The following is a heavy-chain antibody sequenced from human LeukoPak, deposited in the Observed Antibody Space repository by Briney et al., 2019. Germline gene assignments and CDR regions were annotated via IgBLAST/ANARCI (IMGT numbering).Heavy chain of an antibody. Sequence: GESLGLSCAASGFTFSNHGMSWVRQAPGRGLEWVSVIRGSGGGTYYADSVKGRFTISRDNSKSTVYLQMNSLRAEDTAVYYCVKARMPHCGTDCLESWGQGTLVTVSS. J-gene: IGHJ4*02. V-gene: IGHV3-23*01. CDR1: GFTFSNHG. D-gene: IGHD2-21*02. CDR3: VKARMPHCGTDCLES. CDR2: IRGSGGGT.